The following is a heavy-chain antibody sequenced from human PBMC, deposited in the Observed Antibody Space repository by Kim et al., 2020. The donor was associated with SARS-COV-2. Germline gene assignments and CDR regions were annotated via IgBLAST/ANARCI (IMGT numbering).Heavy chain of an antibody. CDR3: ARDLSLGRPGGFDY. Sequence: GGSLRLSCAASEFTFSRYSMNWVRQAPGKGLEWVSTISRFSDYIYYAESVEGRFTISRDNAKNSVYLQMNSLGVDDTAMYYCARDLSLGRPGGFDYWGQGALVTVSS. D-gene: IGHD3-10*01. CDR1: EFTFSRYS. J-gene: IGHJ4*02. CDR2: ISRFSDYI. V-gene: IGHV3-21*01.